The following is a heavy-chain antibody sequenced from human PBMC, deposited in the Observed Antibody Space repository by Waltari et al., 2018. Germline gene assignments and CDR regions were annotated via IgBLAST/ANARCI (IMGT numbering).Heavy chain of an antibody. J-gene: IGHJ6*03. D-gene: IGHD1-26*01. Sequence: QVQLVQSGAEVKKPGASVKVSCKASGYTFTSYYMHWLRQAPGQGLEWMGIINHSGGSRSYAQKFEGRVTITRDTSTSTVYMELSSLRSEDTAVYYCARDGWGSYPGDYYDMDVWGKGTTVTVSS. CDR1: GYTFTSYY. V-gene: IGHV1-46*01. CDR3: ARDGWGSYPGDYYDMDV. CDR2: INHSGGSR.